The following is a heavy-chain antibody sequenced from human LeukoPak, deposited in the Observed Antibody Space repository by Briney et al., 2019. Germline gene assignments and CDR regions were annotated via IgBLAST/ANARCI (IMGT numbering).Heavy chain of an antibody. CDR3: ARGPSSSWYPRHYFDY. CDR2: IGGSGNYI. D-gene: IGHD6-13*01. CDR1: GFTFSSYS. V-gene: IGHV3-21*01. Sequence: GGSLRLSCVASGFTFSSYSMNWVRQAPGKGLEWVSAIGGSGNYIYYADSVKGRFTISRDNAKNSLYLQMNSLRAEDTAVYYCARGPSSSWYPRHYFDYWGQGTLVTVSS. J-gene: IGHJ4*02.